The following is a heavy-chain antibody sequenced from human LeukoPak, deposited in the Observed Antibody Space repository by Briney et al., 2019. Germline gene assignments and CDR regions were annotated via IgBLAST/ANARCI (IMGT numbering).Heavy chain of an antibody. CDR2: INHSGST. D-gene: IGHD4-17*01. J-gene: IGHJ4*02. CDR1: GGSFSGYY. V-gene: IGHV4-34*01. Sequence: SETLSLTCAVYGGSFSGYYWSWIRQPPRKGLEWIGEINHSGSTNYNPSLKSRVTISVDTSKNQFSLKLSSVTAADTAVYYCARDRYGDAFDYWGQGTLVTVSS. CDR3: ARDRYGDAFDY.